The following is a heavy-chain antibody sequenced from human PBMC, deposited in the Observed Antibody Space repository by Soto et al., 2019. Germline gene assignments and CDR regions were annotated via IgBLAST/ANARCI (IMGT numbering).Heavy chain of an antibody. J-gene: IGHJ5*02. D-gene: IGHD2-15*01. V-gene: IGHV3-33*01. Sequence: QVQLVESGGGVVQPGRSLRLSCAASGFTFSSYGMHWVRQAPGKGLEWVAVIWYDGSNKYYADSVKGRFTISRDNSKNTLYLQMNSVRAEDTAVYYCARDFRGYCSGGSCYSVGWFDPWGQGTLVNVSS. CDR1: GFTFSSYG. CDR3: ARDFRGYCSGGSCYSVGWFDP. CDR2: IWYDGSNK.